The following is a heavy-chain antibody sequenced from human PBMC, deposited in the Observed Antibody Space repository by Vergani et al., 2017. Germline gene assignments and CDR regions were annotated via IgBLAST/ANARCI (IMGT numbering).Heavy chain of an antibody. CDR2: ISYDGTNK. Sequence: VQLVESGGGLVQPGGSLRLSCAASGFTFSRHWMHWVRQAPGKGLEWVALISYDGTNKYYTNSVRGRFTISRDNSKSTLFLQMNSLRVEDMAVYYCARDRGDWXYSRYFYNYYMDVWGKGTTVTVSS. V-gene: IGHV3-30-3*01. CDR1: GFTFSRHW. D-gene: IGHD1-1*01. J-gene: IGHJ6*03. CDR3: ARDRGDWXYSRYFYNYYMDV.